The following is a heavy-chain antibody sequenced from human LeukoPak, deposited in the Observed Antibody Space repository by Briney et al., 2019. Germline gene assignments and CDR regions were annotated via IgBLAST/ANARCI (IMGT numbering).Heavy chain of an antibody. J-gene: IGHJ6*03. CDR1: GYTFTSYY. CDR3: ARVPGPGHMDV. D-gene: IGHD1-1*01. V-gene: IGHV1-46*03. Sequence: ASVKVSCKASGYTFTSYYMHWVRQAPGQGLEWMGIINPSGGSTSYAQKFQGRVTMTRDTSTSTVYLELGSLRSEDTAVYYCARVPGPGHMDVWGKGTTVTVSS. CDR2: INPSGGST.